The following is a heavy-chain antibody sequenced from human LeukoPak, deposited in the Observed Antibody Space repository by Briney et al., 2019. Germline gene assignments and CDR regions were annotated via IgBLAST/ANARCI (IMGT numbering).Heavy chain of an antibody. Sequence: PSQTLPLTCTVSGGSISSGGYYWSWIRQHPGKGREWIGYIYYSGSTYYNPSLKSRVTISVDTSKNQFSLKLSSVTAADTAVYYCARGRGSYYDILTGYYSLYCFDYWGQGTQVTVS. CDR3: ARGRGSYYDILTGYYSLYCFDY. CDR1: GGSISSGGYY. CDR2: IYYSGST. D-gene: IGHD3-9*01. J-gene: IGHJ4*02. V-gene: IGHV4-31*03.